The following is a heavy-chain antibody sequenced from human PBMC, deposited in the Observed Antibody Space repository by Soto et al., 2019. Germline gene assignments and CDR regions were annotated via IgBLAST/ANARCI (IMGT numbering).Heavy chain of an antibody. Sequence: PSETLSLTCTVSGVSISSSSYYWGWIRQPPGKGLEWIGSIYYSGSTYYNPSLKSRVTISVDTSKNQFSLKLSSVTAADTAVYYCARTIVVVTAHDYWGQGTLVTVSS. J-gene: IGHJ4*02. CDR2: IYYSGST. D-gene: IGHD2-21*02. V-gene: IGHV4-39*01. CDR1: GVSISSSSYY. CDR3: ARTIVVVTAHDY.